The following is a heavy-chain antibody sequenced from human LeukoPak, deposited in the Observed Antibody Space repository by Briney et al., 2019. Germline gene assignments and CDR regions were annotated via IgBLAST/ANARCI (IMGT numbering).Heavy chain of an antibody. J-gene: IGHJ4*02. V-gene: IGHV3-21*01. CDR2: ISSSSSYI. CDR3: ARDSVTMVRGVHPDY. D-gene: IGHD3-10*01. Sequence: GGSLRLSCAASGSTFSSYSMNWVRQAPGKGLEWVSSISSSSSYIYYADSVKGRFTISRDNAKNSLYLQMNSLRAEDTAVYYCARDSVTMVRGVHPDYWGQGTLVTVSS. CDR1: GSTFSSYS.